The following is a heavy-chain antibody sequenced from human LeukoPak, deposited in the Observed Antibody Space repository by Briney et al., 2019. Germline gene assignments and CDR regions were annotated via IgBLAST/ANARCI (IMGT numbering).Heavy chain of an antibody. V-gene: IGHV3-43*01. J-gene: IGHJ4*02. D-gene: IGHD1-26*01. CDR2: ISWDGGST. CDR3: AKDTGSGTYSYYSDY. CDR1: GFTFDDYS. Sequence: PGGSLRLFCAASGFTFDDYSMHWVREAPGGGVEWVSLISWDGGSTYYAVSVKGRFTISRDNSKNSLYLHMNSLRTEDTALYYCAKDTGSGTYSYYSDYWGQGTLVTVSS.